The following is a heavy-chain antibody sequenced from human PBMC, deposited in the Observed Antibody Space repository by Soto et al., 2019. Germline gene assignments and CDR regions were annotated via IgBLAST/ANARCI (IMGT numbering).Heavy chain of an antibody. CDR3: AREISGNYFTFDL. J-gene: IGHJ3*01. CDR1: GFTLSDYY. CDR2: ISKSGSM. Sequence: QVQLVESGGDLVNPGGSLRLSCAASGFTLSDYYMSWIRQAPGKGPEWVSYISKSGSMHQADSVKGRFTISRGNAQNSLYLQLNSLRAEDTAMYYCAREISGNYFTFDLWGQGTMVIVSS. D-gene: IGHD1-26*01. V-gene: IGHV3-11*01.